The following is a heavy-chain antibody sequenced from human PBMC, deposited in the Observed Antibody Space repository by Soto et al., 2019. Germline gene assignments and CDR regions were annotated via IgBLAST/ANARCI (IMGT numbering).Heavy chain of an antibody. Sequence: GGSLRLSCAASGFTFSSYAMSWVRQAPGKGLEWVSAISGSGGSTYYADSVKGRFTISRDNSKNTLYLQMNSLRAEDTAVYYCAKDYDIVVVGGIDYWGQGTLVTVSS. V-gene: IGHV3-23*01. D-gene: IGHD2-15*01. CDR1: GFTFSSYA. CDR2: ISGSGGST. CDR3: AKDYDIVVVGGIDY. J-gene: IGHJ4*02.